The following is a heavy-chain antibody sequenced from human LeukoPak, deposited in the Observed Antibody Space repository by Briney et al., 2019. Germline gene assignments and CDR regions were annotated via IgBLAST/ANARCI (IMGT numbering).Heavy chain of an antibody. J-gene: IGHJ4*02. V-gene: IGHV3-74*01. CDR3: ARDRGYSFDY. Sequence: PGGSLRLSCAASGFTFSSYAMHWVRQVPGKGLVWVSYINSDGSSTNYADSVKGRFTISRDNAKNTLYLQMNSLRAEDTAVYYCARDRGYSFDYWGLGTLVTVSS. CDR2: INSDGSST. D-gene: IGHD5-18*01. CDR1: GFTFSSYA.